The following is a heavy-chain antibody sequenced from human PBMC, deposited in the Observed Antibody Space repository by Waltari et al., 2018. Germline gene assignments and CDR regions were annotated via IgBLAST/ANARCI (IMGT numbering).Heavy chain of an antibody. V-gene: IGHV1-69-2*01. J-gene: IGHJ4*02. D-gene: IGHD3-22*01. CDR1: GYAFTDSS. CDR3: ATYGIVVVTLFDY. CDR2: VAPEGGET. Sequence: VQLVRSRAEVKKPGATVKISCKASGYAFTDSSLHWVNPAPGKGLEWMGRVAPEGGETIYAEQFQGSVTITADTSTDTAYMELSSLRSEDTAVYYCATYGIVVVTLFDYWCPGTLVTVSS.